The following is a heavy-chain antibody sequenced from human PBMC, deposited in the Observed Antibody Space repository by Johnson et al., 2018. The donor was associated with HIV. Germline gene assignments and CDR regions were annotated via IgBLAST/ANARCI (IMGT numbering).Heavy chain of an antibody. CDR3: AKDPNSSSWLRDAFDV. J-gene: IGHJ3*01. CDR1: GFTFSSYG. D-gene: IGHD6-13*01. V-gene: IGHV3-30*02. Sequence: QVQLVESGGGLVQPGGSLRLSCAASGFTFSSYGMHWVRQAPGKGLEWVAFIRYDGSNKYYADSVKGRFTISRDTSKSTVYLQLSSLRVEDTAVYYCAKDPNSSSWLRDAFDVWGQGTMVTVSS. CDR2: IRYDGSNK.